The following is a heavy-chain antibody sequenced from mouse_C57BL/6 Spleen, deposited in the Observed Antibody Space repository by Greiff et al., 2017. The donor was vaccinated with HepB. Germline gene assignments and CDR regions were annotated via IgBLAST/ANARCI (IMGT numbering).Heavy chain of an antibody. Sequence: VQLQQSGPELVKPGASVKISCKASGYTFTDYYMNWVKQSHGKSLEWIGDINPNNGGTSYNQKFKGKATLTVDKSSSTAYMELRSLTSEDSAVYYCAQSTVGDYYAMDYWGQGTSVTVSS. D-gene: IGHD1-1*01. J-gene: IGHJ4*01. V-gene: IGHV1-26*01. CDR1: GYTFTDYY. CDR3: AQSTVGDYYAMDY. CDR2: INPNNGGT.